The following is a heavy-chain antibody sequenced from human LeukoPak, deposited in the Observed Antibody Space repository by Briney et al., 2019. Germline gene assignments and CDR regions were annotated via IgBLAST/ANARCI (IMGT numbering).Heavy chain of an antibody. V-gene: IGHV3-23*01. CDR1: GFTFSSYG. CDR3: ARVSSGWPFDY. J-gene: IGHJ4*02. D-gene: IGHD6-19*01. CDR2: TSGSDGST. Sequence: GGSLRLSCAASGFTFSSYGMHWVRQAPGKGLEWVSGTSGSDGSTHYADSVKGRFTISRDNSKNTLYLQMNSLRAEDTAVYYCARVSSGWPFDYWGQGTLVTVSS.